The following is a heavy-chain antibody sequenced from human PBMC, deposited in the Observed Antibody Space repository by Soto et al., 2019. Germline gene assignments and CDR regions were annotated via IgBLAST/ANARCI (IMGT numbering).Heavy chain of an antibody. Sequence: PGGSLRLSCAVSRFPSEKYGMSWVRQATGKGLEWVSSISFSGDYIYYADSVEGRFTISRDNARNSLYLQMNRLGVDDTALYFFSRATYTSNLESWAQGTDLPVSS. J-gene: IGHJ4*02. CDR2: ISFSGDYI. CDR3: SRATYTSNLES. D-gene: IGHD1-20*01. V-gene: IGHV3-21*01. CDR1: RFPSEKYG.